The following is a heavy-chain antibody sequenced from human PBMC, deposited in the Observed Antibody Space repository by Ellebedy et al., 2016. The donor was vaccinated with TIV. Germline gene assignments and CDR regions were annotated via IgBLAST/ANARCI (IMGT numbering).Heavy chain of an antibody. V-gene: IGHV3-23*01. D-gene: IGHD6-19*01. J-gene: IGHJ6*02. CDR2: IRDSGVDT. CDR1: GFTFINYA. CDR3: AKRIGYSSSWYADGLDV. Sequence: PGGSLRLSCTTSGFTFINYAMSWVRQAPGKGLAWVSSIRDSGVDTYYADSVMGRFTVSRDNSKSTLYLHMRSLRVEDTAVYYCAKRIGYSSSWYADGLDVWGRGTTVIVSS.